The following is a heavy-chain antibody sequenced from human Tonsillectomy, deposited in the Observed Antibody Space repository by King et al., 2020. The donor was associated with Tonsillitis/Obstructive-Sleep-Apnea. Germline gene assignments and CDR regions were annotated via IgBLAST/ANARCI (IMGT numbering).Heavy chain of an antibody. D-gene: IGHD6-6*01. V-gene: IGHV4-34*01. CDR3: ARGGGSSSSGRMRKFTFFAVY. CDR2: INHSGST. CDR1: GGSFSGYY. J-gene: IGHJ4*02. Sequence: VQLQQWGAGLLKPSETLSLTCAVYGGSFSGYYWSWIRQPPGKGLEWIGEINHSGSTNYNPSLKSRVTISVDTSKNQFSLKLSSVTAADTAVYYCARGGGSSSSGRMRKFTFFAVYWGQGTLVTVSS.